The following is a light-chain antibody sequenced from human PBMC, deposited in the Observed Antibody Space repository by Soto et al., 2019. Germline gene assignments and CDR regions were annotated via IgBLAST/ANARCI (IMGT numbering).Light chain of an antibody. J-gene: IGLJ3*02. CDR1: SSNIGSNS. CDR3: AAWDDSRNWV. V-gene: IGLV1-44*01. CDR2: RNH. Sequence: QAVVTQPPSASGTPGQTVTISCSGSSSNIGSNSAYWYQQIPGTAPKLIIYRNHQRPSGVPDRFSGSKSRTSASLTISGLQSEDEADYHCAAWDDSRNWVFGGGTKLTVL.